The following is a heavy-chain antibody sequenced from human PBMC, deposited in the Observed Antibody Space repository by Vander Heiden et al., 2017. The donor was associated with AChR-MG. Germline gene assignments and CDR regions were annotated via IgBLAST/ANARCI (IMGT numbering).Heavy chain of an antibody. Sequence: QVQLVQSGAEVKKPGSSVKVSFKASGGTFSSYAISWVRQAPGQGLEWMGGIIPIFGTANYAQKFQGRVTITADESTSTAYMELSSLRSEGTAVYYCARATDGEMATIWAIDYWGQGTLVTVSS. CDR1: GGTFSSYA. CDR2: IIPIFGTA. CDR3: ARATDGEMATIWAIDY. V-gene: IGHV1-69*01. D-gene: IGHD5-12*01. J-gene: IGHJ4*02.